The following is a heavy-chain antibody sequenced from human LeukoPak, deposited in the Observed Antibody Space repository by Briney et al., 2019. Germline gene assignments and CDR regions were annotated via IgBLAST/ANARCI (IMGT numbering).Heavy chain of an antibody. Sequence: PGGPLRLLCAASGFTFSSYGMHWVRQAPGKGLEGVAVIGYYGSNKYYADSVKGRFTISRDNSKNTLYLQMNSLRAEDTAVYYCARDRWPYCGGDCYSGPLDYWGQGTLVTVSS. V-gene: IGHV3-33*01. D-gene: IGHD2-21*02. J-gene: IGHJ4*02. CDR2: IGYYGSNK. CDR3: ARDRWPYCGGDCYSGPLDY. CDR1: GFTFSSYG.